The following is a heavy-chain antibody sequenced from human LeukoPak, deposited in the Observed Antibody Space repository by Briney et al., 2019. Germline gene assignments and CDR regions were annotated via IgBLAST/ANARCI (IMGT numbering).Heavy chain of an antibody. CDR3: ARGYCSSTSCYDFDY. CDR1: GGSFSGYY. CDR2: INHSGST. Sequence: PSETLSLTCAVYGGSFSGYYWSWIRQPPGKGLEWIGEINHSGSTNYNPSLKSRVTISVDTSKNQFSLKLSSVTAADTAVYYCARGYCSSTSCYDFDYWGQGTLVPVSS. D-gene: IGHD2-2*01. J-gene: IGHJ4*02. V-gene: IGHV4-34*01.